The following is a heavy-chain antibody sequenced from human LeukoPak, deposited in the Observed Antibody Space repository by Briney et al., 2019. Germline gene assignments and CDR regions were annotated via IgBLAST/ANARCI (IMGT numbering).Heavy chain of an antibody. D-gene: IGHD3-22*01. CDR3: ARDERGSGSLYYFDY. J-gene: IGHJ4*02. V-gene: IGHV4-38-2*02. CDR1: GYSISSGYY. Sequence: SETLSLTCTVSGYSISSGYYWGWIRQPPGKGLEWIGSIYHSGSTYYNPSLKSRVTISVDTSKNQFSLKLSSVTAADTAVYYCARDERGSGSLYYFDYWGQGTLVTVSS. CDR2: IYHSGST.